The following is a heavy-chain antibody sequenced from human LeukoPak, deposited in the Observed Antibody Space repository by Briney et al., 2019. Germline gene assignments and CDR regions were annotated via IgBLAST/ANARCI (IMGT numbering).Heavy chain of an antibody. CDR3: ARLDSSGWYYFDY. D-gene: IGHD6-19*01. Sequence: GASVKVSCKASGYTFTSYGFTWVRQAPGQGLEWMGWISAYNGNTDYAQKLQGRVTMTTDTSTSTAYMELRSLRSDDTAVYYCARLDSSGWYYFDYWGQGTLVTVSS. J-gene: IGHJ4*02. CDR2: ISAYNGNT. CDR1: GYTFTSYG. V-gene: IGHV1-18*01.